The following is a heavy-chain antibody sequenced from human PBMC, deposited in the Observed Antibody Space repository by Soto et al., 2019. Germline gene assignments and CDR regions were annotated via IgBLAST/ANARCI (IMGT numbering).Heavy chain of an antibody. CDR2: ISYDGSNK. J-gene: IGHJ4*02. CDR1: GFTFSSYG. V-gene: IGHV3-30*03. D-gene: IGHD4-17*01. Sequence: ESGGGVVQPGRSLRLSCAASGFTFSSYGMHWVRQAPGKGLEWVAVISYDGSNKYYADSVKGRFTISRDNSKNTLYLQMNSLRAEDTAVYYCARDGDYRYFDYWGQGTLVTVSS. CDR3: ARDGDYRYFDY.